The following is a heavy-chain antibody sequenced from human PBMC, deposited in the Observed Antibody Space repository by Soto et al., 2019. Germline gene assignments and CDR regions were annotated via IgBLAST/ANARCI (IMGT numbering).Heavy chain of an antibody. J-gene: IGHJ4*02. V-gene: IGHV6-1*01. CDR3: ARGEQYSGRIFDY. CDR1: GDSVSSNSAA. CDR2: TYYKSKWYN. D-gene: IGHD1-26*01. Sequence: SQTLSLTCGISGDSVSSNSAAWNWLRQSPSRGLEWLGRTYYKSKWYNDYAVSVESRITINPDTSKNHFSLQLNFVTPEDTAVYFCARGEQYSGRIFDYWGQGTLVTVSS.